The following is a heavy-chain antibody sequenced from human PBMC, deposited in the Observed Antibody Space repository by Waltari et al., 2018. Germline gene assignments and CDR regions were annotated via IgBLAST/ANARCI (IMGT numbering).Heavy chain of an antibody. CDR1: GGSFSGYY. CDR3: ARGPRRVVTMVRGVHYWYFDL. J-gene: IGHJ2*01. CDR2: INHSGST. D-gene: IGHD3-10*01. V-gene: IGHV4-34*01. Sequence: QVQLQQWGAGLLKPSETLSLTCAVYGGSFSGYYWSWIHQPPGKGLEWIGEINHSGSTNYNPSLKSRVTISVDTSKNQFSLKLSSVTAADTAVYYCARGPRRVVTMVRGVHYWYFDLWGRGTLVTVSS.